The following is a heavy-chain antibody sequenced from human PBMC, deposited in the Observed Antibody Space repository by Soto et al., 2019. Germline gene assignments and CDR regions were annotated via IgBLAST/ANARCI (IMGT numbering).Heavy chain of an antibody. D-gene: IGHD1-20*01. Sequence: QLQLQESGPGLVKPSETLSLTCTVSGGSTSSSNYYWGWVRQSPGRGLEWIGSLYHTGSIYYNPSLNGRVTISVDTSKNQFSLKLRSVTAADTAVYYCASRADNWHDTAYYFDSWGQGTLVTVSS. CDR3: ASRADNWHDTAYYFDS. J-gene: IGHJ4*02. CDR2: LYHTGSI. V-gene: IGHV4-39*01. CDR1: GGSTSSSNYY.